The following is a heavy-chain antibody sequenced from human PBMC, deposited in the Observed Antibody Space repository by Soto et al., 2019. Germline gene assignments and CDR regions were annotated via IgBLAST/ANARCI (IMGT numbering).Heavy chain of an antibody. D-gene: IGHD6-19*01. CDR3: ARGDSTGSPRGWFDP. J-gene: IGHJ5*02. CDR1: GYSFTSYG. Sequence: QVQLVQSVTEVKKPGASVQVSCKASGYSFTSYGINWVRQAPGQGLEWMGWISTYNGDTNYAQKFQGRVTMTTDTSTTTAYMELRRLTSDDTDVYFCARGDSTGSPRGWFDPWGQGTVVTVSS. V-gene: IGHV1-18*04. CDR2: ISTYNGDT.